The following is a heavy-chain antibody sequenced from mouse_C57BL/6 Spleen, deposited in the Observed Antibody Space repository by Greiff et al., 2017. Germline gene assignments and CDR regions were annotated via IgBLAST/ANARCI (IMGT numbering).Heavy chain of an antibody. CDR3: ARRDGAWFAY. J-gene: IGHJ3*01. Sequence: EVQLQQPGPVLVKPGASVKMSCKASGYTFTDYYMNWVKQSHGKSLEWIGVINPYNGGTSYNQKFKGKATLTVDKSSSTAYMELNSLTSEDSAVYYCARRDGAWFAYWGQGTLVTVSA. CDR2: INPYNGGT. V-gene: IGHV1-19*01. CDR1: GYTFTDYY. D-gene: IGHD1-1*01.